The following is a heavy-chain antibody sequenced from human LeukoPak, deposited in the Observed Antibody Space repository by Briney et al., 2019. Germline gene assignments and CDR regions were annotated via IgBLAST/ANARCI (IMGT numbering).Heavy chain of an antibody. D-gene: IGHD2-21*01. CDR3: AKWRGMSTYCGGDCFPNDAFDI. J-gene: IGHJ3*02. Sequence: GGSLRLSCAASGFTFSSYAMSWVRQAPGKGLKWVSAISGSGGGTYYADSVKGRFTISRDNSKNTLYLQMNSLRAEDTAVYYCAKWRGMSTYCGGDCFPNDAFDIWGQGTMVTVSS. CDR1: GFTFSSYA. CDR2: ISGSGGGT. V-gene: IGHV3-23*01.